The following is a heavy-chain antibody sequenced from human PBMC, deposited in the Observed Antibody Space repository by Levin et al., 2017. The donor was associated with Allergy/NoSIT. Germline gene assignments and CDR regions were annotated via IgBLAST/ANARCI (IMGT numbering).Heavy chain of an antibody. CDR2: ISSSSSTI. CDR1: GFTFSSYS. Sequence: PGESLKISCAASGFTFSSYSMNWVRQAPGKGLEWVSYISSSSSTIYYADSVKGRFTISRDNAKNSLYLQMNSLRAEDTAVYYCAREEVDIVATIGVYYYYGMDVWGQGTTVTVSS. CDR3: AREEVDIVATIGVYYYYGMDV. D-gene: IGHD5-12*01. V-gene: IGHV3-48*01. J-gene: IGHJ6*02.